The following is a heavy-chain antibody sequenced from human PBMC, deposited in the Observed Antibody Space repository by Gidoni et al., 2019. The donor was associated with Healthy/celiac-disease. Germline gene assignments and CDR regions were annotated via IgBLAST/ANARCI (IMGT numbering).Heavy chain of an antibody. D-gene: IGHD4-17*01. V-gene: IGHV3-9*01. J-gene: IGHJ4*02. Sequence: DVQPVESGGGLVQPGRSLRLSCAASGFTFDDYAMHWVRQAPGKGLEWVSGISWNSSSIGYADSVKDRFTISRDNAKNSLYLQMNSLRAEDTALYYCAKDPRRTVTTVDYWGQGTLVTVSS. CDR1: GFTFDDYA. CDR2: ISWNSSSI. CDR3: AKDPRRTVTTVDY.